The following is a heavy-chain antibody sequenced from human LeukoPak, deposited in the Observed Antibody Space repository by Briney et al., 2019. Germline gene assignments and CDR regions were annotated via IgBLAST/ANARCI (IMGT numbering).Heavy chain of an antibody. CDR2: ISSSSSTI. D-gene: IGHD4-17*01. V-gene: IGHV3-48*01. Sequence: PGGSLRLSCAASGFTFSSYSMNWVRQAPGKGLEWVSYISSSSSTIYYADSVKGRFTISRDNAKNSLYLQMNSLRAEDTAVYYCARLGIDTVTTGDYWGQGTLVTVSS. CDR3: ARLGIDTVTTGDY. CDR1: GFTFSSYS. J-gene: IGHJ4*02.